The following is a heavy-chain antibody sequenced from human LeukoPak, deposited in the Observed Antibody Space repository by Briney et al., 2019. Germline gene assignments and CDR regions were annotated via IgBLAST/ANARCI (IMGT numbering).Heavy chain of an antibody. D-gene: IGHD4-11*01. Sequence: GGSLRLSCVASGFTFNIYAMIWVRQAPGKGLEWVSGISGSGSNTYNADSVKGRFTISRDNAKNTLYLQMNSLRAEDTAVYYCAKMPNSNYFDYWGQGTLVTVSS. CDR1: GFTFNIYA. J-gene: IGHJ4*02. CDR3: AKMPNSNYFDY. CDR2: ISGSGSNT. V-gene: IGHV3-23*01.